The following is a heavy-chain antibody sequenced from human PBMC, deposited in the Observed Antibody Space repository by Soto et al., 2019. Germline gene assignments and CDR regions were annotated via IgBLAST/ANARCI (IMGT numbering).Heavy chain of an antibody. Sequence: QVHLVQSGAEVKKPGASVKVSCKGSGYIFTTYGITWVRQAPGQGLEWMGWISAHNGNTNYAQKLQGRFTVTRDTSTSTAYMDLRNLRSDDTAVYYCARGRYGDYWGQGALVTVSS. CDR2: ISAHNGNT. D-gene: IGHD1-1*01. CDR1: GYIFTTYG. CDR3: ARGRYGDY. J-gene: IGHJ4*02. V-gene: IGHV1-18*01.